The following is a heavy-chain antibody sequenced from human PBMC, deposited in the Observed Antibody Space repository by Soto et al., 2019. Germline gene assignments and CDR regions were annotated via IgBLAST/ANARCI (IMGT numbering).Heavy chain of an antibody. Sequence: EVQLVESGGGLVKPGGSLRLSCAASGFTFSSYSMNWVRQAPGKGLVWVSSISGRSDYIYYADSVKGRFTISRDNAKNSLYLQMNSLRAEDTAVYYCARDWGLDYWGQGTLATVSS. CDR2: ISGRSDYI. J-gene: IGHJ4*02. V-gene: IGHV3-21*01. D-gene: IGHD3-16*01. CDR1: GFTFSSYS. CDR3: ARDWGLDY.